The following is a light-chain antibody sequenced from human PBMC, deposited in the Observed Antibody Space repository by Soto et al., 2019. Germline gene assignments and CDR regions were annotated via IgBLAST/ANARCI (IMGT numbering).Light chain of an antibody. CDR2: VAS. J-gene: IGKJ1*01. Sequence: DSQMTQSPSSLSASVGDRVSMTFRASQSISTYLNWYQHKPGKAPKLLILVASTLPSGVPSRFSGSGSGTDFTLTISSLQPEDFATYYCQQSYSNTQTFGQGTKVDIK. CDR3: QQSYSNTQT. CDR1: QSISTY. V-gene: IGKV1-39*01.